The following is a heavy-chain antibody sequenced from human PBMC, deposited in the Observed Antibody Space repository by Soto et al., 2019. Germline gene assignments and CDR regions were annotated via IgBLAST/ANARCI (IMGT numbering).Heavy chain of an antibody. CDR2: INHSGST. Sequence: KTSETLSLTCAVYGGSFSGYYWSWIRQPPGKGLEWIGEINHSGSTNYNPSLKSRVTISVDTSKNQFSLKLSSVTAVDTAVYYCARAGYSSGWYERFRWFDPWGQGTLVTVSS. CDR1: GGSFSGYY. D-gene: IGHD6-19*01. V-gene: IGHV4-34*01. J-gene: IGHJ5*02. CDR3: ARAGYSSGWYERFRWFDP.